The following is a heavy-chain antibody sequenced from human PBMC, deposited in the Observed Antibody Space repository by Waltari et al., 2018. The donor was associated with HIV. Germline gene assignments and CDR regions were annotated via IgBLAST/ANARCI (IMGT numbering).Heavy chain of an antibody. V-gene: IGHV4-61*02. Sequence: QVQLQESGPGLVQPSQNLSLICTVSGGSINSGAYYWNWIRQSAGKGLEWIGRIYTSGSTYYNPSLNSRVTISADTSKNQVSLELTSVTAADTAVYYCARDGYYYGLDVWGQGTTVTVSS. CDR3: ARDGYYYGLDV. CDR1: GGSINSGAYY. J-gene: IGHJ6*02. CDR2: IYTSGST.